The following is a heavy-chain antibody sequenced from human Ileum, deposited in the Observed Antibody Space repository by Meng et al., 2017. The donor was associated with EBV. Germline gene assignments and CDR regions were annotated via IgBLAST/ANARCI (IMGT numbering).Heavy chain of an antibody. CDR1: GGSFSGYY. D-gene: IGHD3-10*01. CDR3: ARGNKVSDRGFDY. Sequence: QWQLQQWGARLLKPSETLSLTCAVYGGSFSGYYWSWIRQPPGKGLEWIGEINHSGSTNYNPSLKSRVTISVDTSKNQFSLKLSSVTAADTAVYYCARGNKVSDRGFDYWGQGTLVTVSS. CDR2: INHSGST. J-gene: IGHJ4*02. V-gene: IGHV4-34*01.